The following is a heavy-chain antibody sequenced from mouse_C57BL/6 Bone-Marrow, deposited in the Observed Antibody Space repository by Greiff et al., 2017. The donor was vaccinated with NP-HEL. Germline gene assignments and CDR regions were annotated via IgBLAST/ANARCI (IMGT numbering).Heavy chain of an antibody. V-gene: IGHV14-4*01. CDR2: IDPENGDT. J-gene: IGHJ1*03. Sequence: VQLKESGAELVRPGASVKLSCTASGFNIKDDYMHWVKQRPEQGLEWIGWIDPENGDTEYASKFQGKATITADTSSNTAYLQLSSLTSEDTAVYYCTTLAWYFDVGGTGTTVTVSS. CDR3: TTLAWYFDV. CDR1: GFNIKDDY.